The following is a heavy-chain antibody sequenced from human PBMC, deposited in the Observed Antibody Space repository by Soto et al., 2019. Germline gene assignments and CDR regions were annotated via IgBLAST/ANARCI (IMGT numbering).Heavy chain of an antibody. V-gene: IGHV4-59*01. J-gene: IGHJ6*02. D-gene: IGHD5-12*01. CDR2: IYYSGST. CDR1: GGSISGYY. Sequence: SETLSLTYTVSGGSISGYYWSWMRHPPVKRLEWRGYIYYSGSTNYNPSLKSRVTISVDTSKNQFSLKLSSVTAADTAVYYCAQGGDGYNFLNYYYGMDVWGQGTTVTVS. CDR3: AQGGDGYNFLNYYYGMDV.